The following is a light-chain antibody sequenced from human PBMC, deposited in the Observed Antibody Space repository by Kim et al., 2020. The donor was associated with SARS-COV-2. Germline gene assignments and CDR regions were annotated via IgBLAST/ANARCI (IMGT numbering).Light chain of an antibody. CDR2: GAS. CDR1: QSVSSSY. V-gene: IGKV3-20*01. CDR3: QQYGSSLGLT. J-gene: IGKJ4*01. Sequence: PGERAPLSCRASQSVSSSYLAWYQQKPGQAPRLLIYGASSRATGIPDRFSGSGSGTDFTLTISRLEPEDFAVYYCQQYGSSLGLTFGGGTKVDIK.